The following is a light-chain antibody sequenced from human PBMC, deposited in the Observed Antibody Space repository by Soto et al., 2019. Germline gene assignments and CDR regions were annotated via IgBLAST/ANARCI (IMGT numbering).Light chain of an antibody. CDR2: GVN. CDR1: SSDFGDDKY. CDR3: GSFTTSRIWV. Sequence: QPVLTQPASVSGSPGQSITVSCTGSSSDFGDDKYVSWYQQQPGKGPNLLIYGVNSRPSGISNRFSGSKSGNTASLTISGLQVEDEAEYFCGSFTTSRIWVFGGGTQVTVL. V-gene: IGLV2-14*01. J-gene: IGLJ3*02.